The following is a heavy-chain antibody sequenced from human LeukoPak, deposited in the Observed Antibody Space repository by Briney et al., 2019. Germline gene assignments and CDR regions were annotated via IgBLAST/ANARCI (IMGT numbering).Heavy chain of an antibody. V-gene: IGHV4-34*01. CDR3: ARAGGSGSYYSLEY. J-gene: IGHJ4*02. Sequence: SETLSLTCAVYGGSFSGYYWSWIRQPPGKGLEWIGEINHSGSTNYNPSLKSRVTISVDTSKNQFSLKLSSVTAADTAVYYCARAGGSGSYYSLEYWGQGTLVTVSS. CDR1: GGSFSGYY. D-gene: IGHD3-10*01. CDR2: INHSGST.